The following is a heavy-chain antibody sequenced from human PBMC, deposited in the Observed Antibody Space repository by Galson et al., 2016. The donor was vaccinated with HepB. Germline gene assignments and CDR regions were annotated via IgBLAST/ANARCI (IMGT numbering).Heavy chain of an antibody. D-gene: IGHD5-12*01. V-gene: IGHV4-39*01. CDR3: ARHERLLSWFDP. CDR2: IYYVGNT. Sequence: LSLTCTVSGGSISSNSYYWGWIRQPPGKGLEWIESIYYVGNTYYNPSLKSRVIISIDTSNNRVSLKLRSVTAADTAVYYCARHERLLSWFDPWGQGSLVTVSS. J-gene: IGHJ5*02. CDR1: GGSISSNSYY.